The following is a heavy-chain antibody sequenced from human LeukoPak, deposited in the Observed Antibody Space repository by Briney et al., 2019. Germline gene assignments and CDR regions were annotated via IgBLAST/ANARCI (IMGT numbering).Heavy chain of an antibody. CDR3: ATVDTEIWYFDY. CDR1: GGPFSNYY. J-gene: IGHJ4*02. Sequence: SETLSLTCTVSGGPFSNYYWSWIRQPAGKGLEWIGRIYTSGSTNYNPSVKSRVTMSVDTSNNQFSLKLTSVTAADTAVYYCATVDTEIWYFDYWGQGTLVTVSS. V-gene: IGHV4-4*07. D-gene: IGHD5-18*01. CDR2: IYTSGST.